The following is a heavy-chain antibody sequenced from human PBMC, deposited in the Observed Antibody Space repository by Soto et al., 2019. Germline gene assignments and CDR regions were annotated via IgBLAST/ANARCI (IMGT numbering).Heavy chain of an antibody. CDR3: AKDVRASGSYYYYYGMDV. Sequence: GGSLRLSCAASGFTFSSYAMSWVRQAPGKGLEWVSAISGSGGSTYYADSVKGRFTISRDNSKNTLYLQMNSLRAEGTAVYYCAKDVRASGSYYYYYGMDVWGQGTTVTVSS. CDR1: GFTFSSYA. V-gene: IGHV3-23*01. J-gene: IGHJ6*02. D-gene: IGHD5-12*01. CDR2: ISGSGGST.